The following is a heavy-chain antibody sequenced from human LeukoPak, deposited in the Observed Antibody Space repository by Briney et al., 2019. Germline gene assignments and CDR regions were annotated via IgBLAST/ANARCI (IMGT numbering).Heavy chain of an antibody. Sequence: ETLSLTCTVSGGSISSSSYYWGWVRQAPGKGLEWVSYISSSSSTIYYADSVKGRFTISRDNAKNSLYLQMNSLRAEDTAVYYCASYIAAAGTFSSYWGQGTLVTVSS. CDR2: ISSSSSTI. J-gene: IGHJ4*02. CDR3: ASYIAAAGTFSSY. CDR1: GGSISSSSYY. V-gene: IGHV3-48*01. D-gene: IGHD6-13*01.